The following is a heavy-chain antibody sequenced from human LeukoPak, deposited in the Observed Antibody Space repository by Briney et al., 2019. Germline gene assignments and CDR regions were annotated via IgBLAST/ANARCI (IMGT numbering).Heavy chain of an antibody. J-gene: IGHJ4*02. CDR1: GGSFSGYY. Sequence: PSETLSLTCAVYGGSFSGYYWSWIRQPAGKGLEWIEEINHSGSTNYNPSLKSRVTISVDTSKNQFSLKLSSVTAADTAVYYCARRPRIVGATPRAYYDFDYWGQGTLVTVSS. D-gene: IGHD1-26*01. V-gene: IGHV4-34*01. CDR3: ARRPRIVGATPRAYYDFDY. CDR2: INHSGST.